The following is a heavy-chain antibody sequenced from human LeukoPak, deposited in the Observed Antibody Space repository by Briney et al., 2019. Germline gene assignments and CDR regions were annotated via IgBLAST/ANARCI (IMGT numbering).Heavy chain of an antibody. Sequence: GESRKISCKVPGYGFTTYWIGWVRWMPGKGLEWMGSIYPGDSDTLYSPSFQGQVTISADKSISTAFLQWSSLKASDTAMYYCAGSWVAGYGTGLDYWGRGTLVTVSS. CDR3: AGSWVAGYGTGLDY. V-gene: IGHV5-51*01. D-gene: IGHD6-19*01. J-gene: IGHJ4*02. CDR2: IYPGDSDT. CDR1: GYGFTTYW.